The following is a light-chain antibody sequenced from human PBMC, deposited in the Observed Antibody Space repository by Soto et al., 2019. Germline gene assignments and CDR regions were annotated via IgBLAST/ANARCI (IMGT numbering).Light chain of an antibody. CDR2: GLS. Sequence: NALSHSPGTLSLTPAERATVSCRASQSVTSNYLAWYQQKPGQAPRLLIYGLSNRATGIPDRFSGSWSGTDFTLTISILLPEDFAVYYCQLSGNSRVTFGGGTKVDI. J-gene: IGKJ4*01. V-gene: IGKV3-20*01. CDR3: QLSGNSRVT. CDR1: QSVTSNY.